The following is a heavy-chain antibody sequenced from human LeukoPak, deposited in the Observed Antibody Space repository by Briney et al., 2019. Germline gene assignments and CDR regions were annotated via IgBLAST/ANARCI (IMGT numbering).Heavy chain of an antibody. CDR3: ARTRPGSYYSPVDY. D-gene: IGHD1-26*01. CDR1: GGSINSSSFF. J-gene: IGHJ4*02. Sequence: PSETLSLTCTVSGGSINSSSFFWGWIRQPPGQGLEWIGSMHYTGNNYYNPSVTSRATISLDTSKNKVSLTLRSVTAADTAVYYCARTRPGSYYSPVDYWGQGTLVTVSS. CDR2: MHYTGNN. V-gene: IGHV4-39*01.